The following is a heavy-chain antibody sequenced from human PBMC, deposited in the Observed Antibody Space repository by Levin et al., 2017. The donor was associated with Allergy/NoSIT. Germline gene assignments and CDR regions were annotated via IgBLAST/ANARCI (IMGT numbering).Heavy chain of an antibody. D-gene: IGHD6-6*01. J-gene: IGHJ3*02. CDR2: ISGSGGIT. V-gene: IGHV3-23*01. Sequence: QPGGSLRLSCAASGFTFSSYAMSWVRQAPGKGLEWVSAISGSGGITYYADSVKGRFTISRDNSKNTLYLQMNSLRAEDTAIYYCAKDTESIAARLSAFDIWGQGTMVTVSS. CDR1: GFTFSSYA. CDR3: AKDTESIAARLSAFDI.